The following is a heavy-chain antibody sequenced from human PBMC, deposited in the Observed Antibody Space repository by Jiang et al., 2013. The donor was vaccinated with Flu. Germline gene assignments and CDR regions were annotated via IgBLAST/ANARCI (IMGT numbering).Heavy chain of an antibody. D-gene: IGHD1-26*01. CDR1: GGSFSGYY. CDR3: AREESGSPDY. J-gene: IGHJ4*02. Sequence: LLKPSETLSLTCAVYGGSFSGYYWSWIRQPPGKGLEWIGEINHSGSTNYNPSLKSRVTISVDTSKNQFSLKLSSVTAADTAVYYCAREESGSPDYWGQGTLVTVSS. CDR2: INHSGST. V-gene: IGHV4-34*01.